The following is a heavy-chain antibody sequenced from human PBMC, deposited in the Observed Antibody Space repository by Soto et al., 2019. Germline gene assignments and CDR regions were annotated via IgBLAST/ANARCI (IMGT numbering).Heavy chain of an antibody. CDR3: ATETGNYDILTGYHG. Sequence: SETLSLTCTVSGGSISSSSYYWGWIRQPPGKGLEWIGSIYYSGSTYYNPSLKSRVTISVDTSKNQFSLKLSSVTAADTAVYYCATETGNYDILTGYHGWGQGTLVTVSS. CDR1: GGSISSSSYY. CDR2: IYYSGST. J-gene: IGHJ4*02. V-gene: IGHV4-39*02. D-gene: IGHD3-9*01.